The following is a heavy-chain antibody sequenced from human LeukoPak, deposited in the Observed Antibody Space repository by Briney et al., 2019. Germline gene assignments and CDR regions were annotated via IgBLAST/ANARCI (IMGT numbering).Heavy chain of an antibody. D-gene: IGHD3-10*01. CDR3: ARQIGYGSGSYYMTFDP. Sequence: GESLKISCKGSGYSFTSYWIGWVRQMPGKGLEWMGIIYPSDSDTRYSPSFQGQVTISANKSISTSYLQWSSLKASDTAMYYCARQIGYGSGSYYMTFDPWGQGTLVTVSS. J-gene: IGHJ5*02. CDR1: GYSFTSYW. CDR2: IYPSDSDT. V-gene: IGHV5-51*01.